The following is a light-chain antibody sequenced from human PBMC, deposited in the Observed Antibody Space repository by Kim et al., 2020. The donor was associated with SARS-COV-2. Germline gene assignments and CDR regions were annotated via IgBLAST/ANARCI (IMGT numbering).Light chain of an antibody. Sequence: QSALTQPASVSGSPGQSITISCTGTSSDVGGYNHVSWYQQYPGKAPKLMIYDVFKRPSGVSNRFSGSKSGNTASLTISGLQAEDEADYYCTSYRSSGYLFGTGTKVTVL. CDR1: SSDVGGYNH. CDR3: TSYRSSGYL. CDR2: DVF. V-gene: IGLV2-14*03. J-gene: IGLJ1*01.